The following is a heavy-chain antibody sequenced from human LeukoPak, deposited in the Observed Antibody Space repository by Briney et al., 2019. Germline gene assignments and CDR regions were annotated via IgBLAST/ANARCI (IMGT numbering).Heavy chain of an antibody. CDR1: GYTFTSYG. CDR3: ARVRITMVRGVIKD. CDR2: ISADNRNT. J-gene: IGHJ4*02. D-gene: IGHD3-10*01. V-gene: IGHV1-18*01. Sequence: ASVKVSCKASGYTFTSYGISWVRQAPGQGLEWMGWISADNRNTNYAQKLQGRVTMTTDTSTSTAYMELRSLRSEDTAVYYCARVRITMVRGVIKDWGKGTLVTVSS.